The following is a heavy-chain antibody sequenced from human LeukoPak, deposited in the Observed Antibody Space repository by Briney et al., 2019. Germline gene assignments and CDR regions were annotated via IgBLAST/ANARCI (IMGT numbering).Heavy chain of an antibody. Sequence: ASVKVSCKASGYTFTSYYMHWVRQAPGQGLEWRGIINPSGGSTSYAQKFQGRVTMTRDTSPSTVYMELSSLRSEDTAVYYCARVGSMYYYGSGSYMDVWGQGTTVTVSS. D-gene: IGHD3-10*01. CDR3: ARVGSMYYYGSGSYMDV. CDR1: GYTFTSYY. V-gene: IGHV1-46*01. CDR2: INPSGGST. J-gene: IGHJ6*02.